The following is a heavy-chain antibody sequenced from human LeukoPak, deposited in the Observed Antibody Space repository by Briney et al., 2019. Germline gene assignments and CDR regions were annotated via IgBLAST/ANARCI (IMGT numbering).Heavy chain of an antibody. CDR2: INWNGGST. D-gene: IGHD4-23*01. Sequence: GGSLRLSCVVSGFTFDDYGKSWVRQAPGKGLEWVSGINWNGGSTGYADSVKGRFTISRDNAKNSLYLQMNSLRAEDTALYYCATPPHGGNTGGAFDIWGQGTMVTVSS. V-gene: IGHV3-20*04. CDR1: GFTFDDYG. J-gene: IGHJ3*02. CDR3: ATPPHGGNTGGAFDI.